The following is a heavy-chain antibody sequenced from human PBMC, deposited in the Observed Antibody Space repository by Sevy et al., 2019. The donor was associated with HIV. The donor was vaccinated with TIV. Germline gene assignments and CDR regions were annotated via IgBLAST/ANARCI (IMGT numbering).Heavy chain of an antibody. V-gene: IGHV3-74*01. CDR2: INSDGSST. J-gene: IGHJ5*02. D-gene: IGHD3-3*01. CDR1: GFTFSSYW. Sequence: GGSLRLSCAASGFTFSSYWMHWVRQAPGKGLVWVSRINSDGSSTSDADSVKGRFTISRDNAKNTLYQQMNSRRAEDTAVYYCARVPAYYDFWSGYYTWFDPWGQGTLVTVSS. CDR3: ARVPAYYDFWSGYYTWFDP.